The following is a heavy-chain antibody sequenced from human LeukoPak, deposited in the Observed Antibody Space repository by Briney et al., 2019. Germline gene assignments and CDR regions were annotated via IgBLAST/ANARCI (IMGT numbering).Heavy chain of an antibody. Sequence: PGGSLRLSCAASGFTFSDYYMSWIRQAPGKGLEWVSYISSSSSYIYYADSVKGRFTISRDNAKNSLYLQMNSLRAEVTAVYYCARGPQHSSSGWYLIQWGQGTLVTVSS. D-gene: IGHD6-19*01. CDR3: ARGPQHSSSGWYLIQ. V-gene: IGHV3-11*06. J-gene: IGHJ4*02. CDR1: GFTFSDYY. CDR2: ISSSSSYI.